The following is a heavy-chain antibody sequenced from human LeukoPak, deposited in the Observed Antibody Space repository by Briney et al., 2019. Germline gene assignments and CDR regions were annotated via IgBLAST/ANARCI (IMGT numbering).Heavy chain of an antibody. J-gene: IGHJ3*02. CDR3: ARESDDSSSWDGAFDI. CDR1: GFTFTNYA. Sequence: GRSLRLSCAASGFTFTNYAMHWVRQAPGKGLEWVAVISYDGSNKFYADSVKGRFTISRDNAKNSLYLQMNSLRAEDTAVYYCARESDDSSSWDGAFDIWGQGTMVTVSS. CDR2: ISYDGSNK. D-gene: IGHD6-13*01. V-gene: IGHV3-30*04.